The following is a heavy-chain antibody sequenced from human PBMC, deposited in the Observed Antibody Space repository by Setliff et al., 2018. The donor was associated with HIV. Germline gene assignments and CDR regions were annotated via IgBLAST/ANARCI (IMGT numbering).Heavy chain of an antibody. V-gene: IGHV4-30-2*01. CDR2: IYDTGST. Sequence: SETLSLTCAVSGGSITSSGQSWSWIRQPPAKGLQWIGYIYDTGSTYYNPSLKSRVTISLDRSKNQFSLKLNSVTAADTAVYYCARDKRASFDGLDVWGQGTTVTVSS. CDR1: GGSITSSGQS. J-gene: IGHJ6*02. CDR3: ARDKRASFDGLDV.